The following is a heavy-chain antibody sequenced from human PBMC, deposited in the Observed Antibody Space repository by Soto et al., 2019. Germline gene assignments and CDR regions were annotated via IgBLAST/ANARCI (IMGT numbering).Heavy chain of an antibody. V-gene: IGHV3-73*01. J-gene: IGHJ4*02. CDR2: IRSKANSYAT. Sequence: EVQLVESGGGLVQPGGSLKLSCAASGFTFSGSAMHWVRQASGKGLEWVGRIRSKANSYATAYAASVKGRFTISRDDSKYTAYLQMNSLKSEDTAVYYCTRPYSGYGDYWGQGTLVTVSS. CDR3: TRPYSGYGDY. D-gene: IGHD5-12*01. CDR1: GFTFSGSA.